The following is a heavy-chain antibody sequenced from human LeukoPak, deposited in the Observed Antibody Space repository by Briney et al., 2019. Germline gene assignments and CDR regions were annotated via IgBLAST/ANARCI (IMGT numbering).Heavy chain of an antibody. Sequence: SQTLSLTCAIPGDSVSRDTAAWNWVRQSPSRGLEWLGRTYYRSKWYNDYAVSVKSRITINPDTSKNQFSLQLNSVTPEDTAVYYCARDRGGSSWYYFDNWGQGSLVTVSS. CDR1: GDSVSRDTAA. CDR2: TYYRSKWYN. J-gene: IGHJ4*02. CDR3: ARDRGGSSWYYFDN. V-gene: IGHV6-1*01. D-gene: IGHD6-13*01.